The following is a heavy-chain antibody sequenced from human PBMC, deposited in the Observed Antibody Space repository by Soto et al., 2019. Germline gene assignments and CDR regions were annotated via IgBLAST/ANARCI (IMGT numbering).Heavy chain of an antibody. D-gene: IGHD6-13*01. CDR3: ASLRDTSSWYYAY. CDR2: IYYSGST. CDR1: GGSISSYY. J-gene: IGHJ4*02. Sequence: SETLSLTCTVSGGSISSYYWSWIRQPPGKGLEWIGYIYYSGSTDYNPSLKSRVTISVDTSKNQFSLKLSSVTAADTAVYYCASLRDTSSWYYAYWGQGTLVTVSS. V-gene: IGHV4-59*08.